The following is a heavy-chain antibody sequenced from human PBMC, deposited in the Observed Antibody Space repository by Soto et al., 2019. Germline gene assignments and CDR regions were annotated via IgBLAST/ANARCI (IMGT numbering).Heavy chain of an antibody. V-gene: IGHV4-34*01. D-gene: IGHD4-17*01. CDR2: ISHSGTT. J-gene: IGHJ4*02. CDR1: GGSFSGNY. CDR3: ARDSPGYGDNVLFDY. Sequence: SETLSLTCTVYGGSFSGNYWSWIRQPPGMGLEWIGEISHSGTTNYNPSLISRVTISVDTSKNQFSLKLSSVTAADTAVYYCARDSPGYGDNVLFDYWGQGTLVTVSS.